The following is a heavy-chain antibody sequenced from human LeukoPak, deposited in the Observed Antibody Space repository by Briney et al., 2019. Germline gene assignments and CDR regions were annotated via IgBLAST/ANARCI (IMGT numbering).Heavy chain of an antibody. CDR1: GFTFSSYG. CDR2: ISGSGGST. J-gene: IGHJ4*02. D-gene: IGHD6-19*01. Sequence: GTLRLSCAASGFTFSSYGMSWARQAPGKGLEWVSAISGSGGSTYYADSVKGRFTISRDNSKNTLYLQMNSLRAEDTAVYYCAKRGIIIAVAGYFDYWGQGTLVTVSS. CDR3: AKRGIIIAVAGYFDY. V-gene: IGHV3-23*01.